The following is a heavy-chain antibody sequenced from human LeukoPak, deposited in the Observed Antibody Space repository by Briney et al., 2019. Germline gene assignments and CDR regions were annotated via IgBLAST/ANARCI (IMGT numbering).Heavy chain of an antibody. CDR1: GFTFDDYA. CDR2: ISWNSGSI. Sequence: PGGSLRLSCAASGFTFDDYAMHWVRQAPGKGLEWVSGISWNSGSIGYADSVKGRFTISRDNAKNSLYLQMNSLRAEDTALYYCAKDISGGVMVRGADYYYGMDVWGQGTTVTVSS. CDR3: AKDISGGVMVRGADYYYGMDV. J-gene: IGHJ6*02. D-gene: IGHD3-10*01. V-gene: IGHV3-9*01.